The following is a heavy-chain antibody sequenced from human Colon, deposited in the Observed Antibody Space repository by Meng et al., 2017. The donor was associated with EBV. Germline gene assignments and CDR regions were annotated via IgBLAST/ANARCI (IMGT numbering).Heavy chain of an antibody. D-gene: IGHD3-22*01. J-gene: IGHJ4*02. CDR1: GYTCLSYA. Sequence: QVLTGSALENPGASGTVACKDSGYTCLSYAMNRVRQVPGQGLEWRGWINTHTGNPTYAQCFTGRFVFSLDTSVSTAYLQISSLKAEDTAVYYCARGDYYDSSGLDYWGQGTLVTVSS. CDR3: ARGDYYDSSGLDY. CDR2: INTHTGNP. V-gene: IGHV7-4-1*02.